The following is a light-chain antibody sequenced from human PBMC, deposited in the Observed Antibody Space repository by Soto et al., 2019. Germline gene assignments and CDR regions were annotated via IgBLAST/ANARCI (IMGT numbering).Light chain of an antibody. V-gene: IGLV4-69*01. J-gene: IGLJ3*02. CDR1: SGHSSYP. Sequence: QSVLTQSPSASASLGASVKLTCTLSSGHSSYPIAWHQQQPEKGPRYLMKLNSDGSHTKGDGIPDRFSGSSSGAERYLTISSRQSEDEADYYCQTWGTGFNGVFGGGTKLTVL. CDR2: LNSDGSH. CDR3: QTWGTGFNGV.